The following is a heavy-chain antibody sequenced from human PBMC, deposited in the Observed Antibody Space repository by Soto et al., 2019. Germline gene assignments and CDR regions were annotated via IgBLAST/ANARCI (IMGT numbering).Heavy chain of an antibody. CDR2: INAGNGNT. CDR3: ARNRXATITRDAFDI. D-gene: IGHD5-12*01. Sequence: QVQLVQSGAEEKKPGASVKVSCKASGYTFTSYAMHWVRQAPEQRLXWMGWINAGNGNTKYSQKFQGRVTITRDTSAXXXXXXXXXXXXXXXAXXXCARNRXATITRDAFDIWGQGTMVTVSS. CDR1: GYTFTSYA. V-gene: IGHV1-3*05. J-gene: IGHJ3*02.